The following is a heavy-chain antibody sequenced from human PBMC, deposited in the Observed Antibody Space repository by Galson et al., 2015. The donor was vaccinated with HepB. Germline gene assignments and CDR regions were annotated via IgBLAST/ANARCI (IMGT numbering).Heavy chain of an antibody. CDR1: GFTFSSYW. J-gene: IGHJ6*02. Sequence: SLRLSCAASGFTFSSYWMHWVRQAPGKGLVWVSRINSDGSSTSYADFVKGRFTISRDNAKNTLYLQMNSLRAEDTAVYYCARDPVDYGDFLDYYYGMDVWGQGTTVTVSS. CDR2: INSDGSST. CDR3: ARDPVDYGDFLDYYYGMDV. V-gene: IGHV3-74*01. D-gene: IGHD4-17*01.